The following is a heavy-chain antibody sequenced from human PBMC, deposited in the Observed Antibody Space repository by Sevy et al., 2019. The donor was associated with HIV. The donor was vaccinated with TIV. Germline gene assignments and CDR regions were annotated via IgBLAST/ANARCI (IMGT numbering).Heavy chain of an antibody. J-gene: IGHJ3*02. CDR3: AKETSITMVRGVLEAFDI. Sequence: GGSLRLSCAASGFTFSSYAMSWVRQAPGKGLEWVSAISGSGGSTYYADSVKGRFTISRDNSKNTLYLQMNSLRVEDTAVYYCAKETSITMVRGVLEAFDIWGQGTMVTVSS. CDR2: ISGSGGST. D-gene: IGHD3-10*01. V-gene: IGHV3-23*01. CDR1: GFTFSSYA.